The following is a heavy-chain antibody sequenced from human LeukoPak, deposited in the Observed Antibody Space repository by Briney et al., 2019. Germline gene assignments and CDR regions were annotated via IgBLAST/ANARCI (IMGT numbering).Heavy chain of an antibody. V-gene: IGHV3-21*05. CDR1: GFTFSSYE. J-gene: IGHJ3*02. Sequence: GGSLRLSCAASGFTFSSYEMNWVRQAPGKGLEWVSYISSSGSYIYYADSVEGRFTISRDNAKNSLYLQMNSLRAEDAAVYYCARDQSDYVWGSYRYNAFDIWGQGTMVTVSS. CDR2: ISSSGSYI. CDR3: ARDQSDYVWGSYRYNAFDI. D-gene: IGHD3-16*02.